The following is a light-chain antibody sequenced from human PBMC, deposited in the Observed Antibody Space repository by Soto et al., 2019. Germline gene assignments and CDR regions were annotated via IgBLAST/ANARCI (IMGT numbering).Light chain of an antibody. V-gene: IGKV1-5*01. CDR2: DAS. CDR3: QHYNSYSEA. J-gene: IGKJ1*01. CDR1: QSVSGW. Sequence: DIQITQAPSTLSASVLVTVTFTCRASQSVSGWLAWYQQKPGEAPKLLIYDASALPRGVPSRFSGSGSGTKFTLTIASLQPDDFATHYCQHYNSYSEAFGQGTKVDIK.